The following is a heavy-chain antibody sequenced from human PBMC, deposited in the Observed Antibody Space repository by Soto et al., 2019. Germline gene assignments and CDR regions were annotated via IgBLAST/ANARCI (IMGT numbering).Heavy chain of an antibody. CDR2: ISAYNGNT. Sequence: ASVKVSCKASGYTFTSYGISWVRQAPGQGLEWMGWISAYNGNTNYAQKLQGRVTMTTDTSTSTAYMELRSLRSDDTAVYYCAKVPITMILVVPYYFDYWGQGTLVTVLL. J-gene: IGHJ4*02. CDR1: GYTFTSYG. V-gene: IGHV1-18*01. D-gene: IGHD3-22*01. CDR3: AKVPITMILVVPYYFDY.